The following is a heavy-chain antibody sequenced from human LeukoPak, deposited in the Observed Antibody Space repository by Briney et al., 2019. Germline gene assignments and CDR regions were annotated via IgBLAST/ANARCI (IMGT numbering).Heavy chain of an antibody. D-gene: IGHD4-23*01. CDR3: ARGSLLYGGNSGVDY. Sequence: GGSLRLSCAASGFTFRSYGMHWVRQAPGKGLEWVAFIRYDGNSNYYADSVKGRFTISRDNSRSTLYLQMNSLRAEDTAVYYCARGSLLYGGNSGVDYWGQGTLVTVSS. CDR1: GFTFRSYG. V-gene: IGHV3-30*02. CDR2: IRYDGNSN. J-gene: IGHJ4*02.